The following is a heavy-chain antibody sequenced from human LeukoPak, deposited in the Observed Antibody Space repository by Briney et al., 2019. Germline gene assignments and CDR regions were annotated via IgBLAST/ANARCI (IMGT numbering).Heavy chain of an antibody. CDR1: GFTFGDYA. V-gene: IGHV3-9*01. CDR2: ISWNSGSI. D-gene: IGHD3-10*01. CDR3: AKSPGMVREGYGMDV. Sequence: GGSLRLSCAASGFTFGDYAMHWVRQAPGKGLEWVSGISWNSGSIGYADSVKGRFTISRDNAKNSLYLQMNSLRAEDTALYYWAKSPGMVREGYGMDVWGQGTTVTVSS. J-gene: IGHJ6*02.